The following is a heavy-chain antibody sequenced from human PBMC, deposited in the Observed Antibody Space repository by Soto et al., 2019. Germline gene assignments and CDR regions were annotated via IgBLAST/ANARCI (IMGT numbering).Heavy chain of an antibody. CDR2: IDPSDSYT. CDR1: GYSFTSYW. D-gene: IGHD2-2*03. CDR3: ATHLDIVVVPAALNWFDP. V-gene: IGHV5-10-1*01. J-gene: IGHJ5*02. Sequence: PGESLKISCKGSGYSFTSYWISWVRQMPGKGLEWMGRIDPSDSYTNYSPSFQGHVTISADKSISTAYLQWSSLKASDTAMYYCATHLDIVVVPAALNWFDPWGQGTLVTVSS.